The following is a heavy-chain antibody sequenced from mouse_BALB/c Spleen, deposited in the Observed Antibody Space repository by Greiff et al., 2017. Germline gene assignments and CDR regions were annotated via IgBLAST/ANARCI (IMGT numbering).Heavy chain of an antibody. CDR1: GYSFTSYW. J-gene: IGHJ4*01. Sequence: EVQLQQSGTVLARPGASVKMSCKASGYSFTSYWMHWVKQRPGQGLEWIGAIYPGNSDTSYNQKFKGKAKLTAVTSASTAYMELSSLTNEDSAVYYCTRRSYYRYEGYYAMDYWGQGTSVTVSS. D-gene: IGHD2-14*01. CDR2: IYPGNSDT. V-gene: IGHV1-5*01. CDR3: TRRSYYRYEGYYAMDY.